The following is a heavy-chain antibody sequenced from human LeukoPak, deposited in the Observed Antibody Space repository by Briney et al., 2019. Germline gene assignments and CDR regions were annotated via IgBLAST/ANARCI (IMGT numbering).Heavy chain of an antibody. CDR3: ARDGSGSFDY. CDR1: GYTFTSYG. D-gene: IGHD1-26*01. J-gene: IGHJ4*02. CDR2: ISAYNGNT. Sequence: ASVKVSCKASGYTFTSYGISWVRQAPGQGLEWMGRISAYNGNTDYAQNLQGRVTMTTDTSTSTAYLDLRSLRSDDTAVYYCARDGSGSFDYWGQGTLVTVS. V-gene: IGHV1-18*01.